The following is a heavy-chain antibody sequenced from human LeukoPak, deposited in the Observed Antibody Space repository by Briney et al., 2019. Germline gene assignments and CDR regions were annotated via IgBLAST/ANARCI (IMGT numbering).Heavy chain of an antibody. V-gene: IGHV1-18*01. CDR2: ISAYNGNT. Sequence: ASVKVSCKASGYTFTSYGISWVRQAPGQGLEWMGWISAYNGNTNYAQKLQGRVTITTDTSTSTAYMELRSMRSDDTAVYYCARAPLPAAAEGYWFDPWGQGTLVTVSS. CDR3: ARAPLPAAAEGYWFDP. J-gene: IGHJ5*02. CDR1: GYTFTSYG. D-gene: IGHD2-2*01.